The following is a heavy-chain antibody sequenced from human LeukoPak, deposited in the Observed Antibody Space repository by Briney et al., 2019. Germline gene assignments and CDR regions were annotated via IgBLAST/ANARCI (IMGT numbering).Heavy chain of an antibody. Sequence: ASVKVSCKASGYTFTSYYMHWVRQAPGQGLEWMGIINPSGVSTSYAQKFQGRVTMTRDTSTSTVYMELSSLRSEDTAVYYCARDHSPVDTAMVRGYYYYYYYMDVWGKGTTVTVSS. CDR3: ARDHSPVDTAMVRGYYYYYYYMDV. CDR1: GYTFTSYY. D-gene: IGHD5-18*01. J-gene: IGHJ6*03. V-gene: IGHV1-46*01. CDR2: INPSGVST.